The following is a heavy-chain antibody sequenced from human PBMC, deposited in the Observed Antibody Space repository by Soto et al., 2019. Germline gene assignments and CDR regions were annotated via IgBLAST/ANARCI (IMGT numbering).Heavy chain of an antibody. CDR3: ASPYCGGDCYNDAFDI. J-gene: IGHJ3*02. CDR2: IDPSDSYT. V-gene: IGHV5-10-1*01. Sequence: GSLKISCKGSGYSFTSYWISWVRQMPGKGLEWMGRIDPSDSYTNYSPSFQGHVTISADKSISTAYLQWSSLKASDTAMYYCASPYCGGDCYNDAFDIWGQGTMVTVSS. D-gene: IGHD2-21*02. CDR1: GYSFTSYW.